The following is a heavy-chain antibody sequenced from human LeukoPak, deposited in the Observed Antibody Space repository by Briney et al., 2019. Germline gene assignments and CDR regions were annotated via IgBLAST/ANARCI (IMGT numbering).Heavy chain of an antibody. J-gene: IGHJ6*02. Sequence: GGSLRLSCAASGFTFNNYAMSWVRQAPGKGLEWVSAIGGSGGSTYYADSVKGRFTISRDNSKNTLYLQMDSLRAEDTAVYYCAKDLKFCSSTSCYVLPYYYGMDVWGQGTTVTVSS. CDR2: IGGSGGST. D-gene: IGHD2-2*01. CDR3: AKDLKFCSSTSCYVLPYYYGMDV. V-gene: IGHV3-23*01. CDR1: GFTFNNYA.